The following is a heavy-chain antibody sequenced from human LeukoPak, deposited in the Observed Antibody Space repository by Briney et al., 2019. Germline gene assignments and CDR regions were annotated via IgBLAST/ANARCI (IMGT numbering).Heavy chain of an antibody. J-gene: IGHJ4*02. Sequence: GRSLRLSCAASGFTFSSYAMHWVRQAPGKGLEWVAVISYDGSNKYYADSVKGRFTISRDNSKNTLYLQMNSLRAEDTAVYYCARETVAAAENVYFDYWGQGTLVTVSS. CDR1: GFTFSSYA. V-gene: IGHV3-30*04. D-gene: IGHD6-13*01. CDR3: ARETVAAAENVYFDY. CDR2: ISYDGSNK.